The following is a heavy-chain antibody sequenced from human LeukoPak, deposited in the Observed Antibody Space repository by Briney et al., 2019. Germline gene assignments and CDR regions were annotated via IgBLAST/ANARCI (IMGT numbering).Heavy chain of an antibody. V-gene: IGHV3-23*01. J-gene: IGHJ5*02. Sequence: PEGSLRLSCAASGFTFSSYAMSWVRQAPGKGLEWVSAISGSGGSTYYADSVKGRFTISRDNSKNTLYLQMNSLRAEDTAVYYCAKASGYSSGWYWFDPWGQGTLVTVSS. D-gene: IGHD6-19*01. CDR2: ISGSGGST. CDR3: AKASGYSSGWYWFDP. CDR1: GFTFSSYA.